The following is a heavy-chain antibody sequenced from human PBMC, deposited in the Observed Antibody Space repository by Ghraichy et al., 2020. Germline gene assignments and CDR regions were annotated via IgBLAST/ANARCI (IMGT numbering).Heavy chain of an antibody. Sequence: GGSLRLSCAASGLTFSSYAMSWVRQAPGKGLEWVSAISGSGGSTYYADSVKGRFTISRDNSKNTLYLQMNSLRAEDTAVYYCAKERGSSGWYTGDYWGQGTLVTVSS. J-gene: IGHJ4*02. CDR1: GLTFSSYA. CDR2: ISGSGGST. V-gene: IGHV3-23*01. CDR3: AKERGSSGWYTGDY. D-gene: IGHD6-19*01.